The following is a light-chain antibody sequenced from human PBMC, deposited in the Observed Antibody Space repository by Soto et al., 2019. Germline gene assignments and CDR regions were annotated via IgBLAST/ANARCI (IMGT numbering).Light chain of an antibody. CDR1: QSISSW. CDR2: KAS. J-gene: IGKJ1*01. Sequence: DIQMTQSPSTLSASVGDRVTLTCRASQSISSWLAWYQQKPGKAPKLLIYKASSLESGVPSRFSGSGSGTEFTLTISSLQPYDFATYYCQQYNSYPGTFGQGTKVEIK. V-gene: IGKV1-5*03. CDR3: QQYNSYPGT.